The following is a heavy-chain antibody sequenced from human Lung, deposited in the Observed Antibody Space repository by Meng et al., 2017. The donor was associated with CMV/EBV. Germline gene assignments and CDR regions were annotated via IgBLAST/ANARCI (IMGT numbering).Heavy chain of an antibody. V-gene: IGHV4-34*01. CDR1: GGSFSGYY. Sequence: SETXSLXXAVYGGSFSGYYWSWIRQPPGKGLEWIGEINHSGSTNYNPSLKSRVTISVDTSKNQFSLKLSSVTAADTAVYYCARAGQQLVSYYYYYYGMDVWGQGTXVTVSS. CDR2: INHSGST. J-gene: IGHJ6*02. D-gene: IGHD6-13*01. CDR3: ARAGQQLVSYYYYYYGMDV.